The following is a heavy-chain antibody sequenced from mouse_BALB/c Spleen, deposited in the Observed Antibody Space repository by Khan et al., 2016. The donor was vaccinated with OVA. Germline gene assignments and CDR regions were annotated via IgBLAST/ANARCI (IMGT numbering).Heavy chain of an antibody. CDR1: GYTFTNYG. J-gene: IGHJ3*01. D-gene: IGHD1-1*01. CDR3: ARWNYYGSNSWFAY. V-gene: IGHV9-3*02. CDR2: INTNTGEP. Sequence: QIQLVQSGPELKKPGETVKISCKASGYTFTNYGINWVKQAPGKGLKWMGWINTNTGEPTYAEEFKGRFAFSLETSASTAYLQLNNLKNEDTATYCCARWNYYGSNSWFAYWGQGTLVTVSA.